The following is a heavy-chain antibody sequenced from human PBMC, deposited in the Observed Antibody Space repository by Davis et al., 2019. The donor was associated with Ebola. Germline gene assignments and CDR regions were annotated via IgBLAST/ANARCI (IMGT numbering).Heavy chain of an antibody. D-gene: IGHD2-2*01. Sequence: ASVKVSCKASGYTFTSYGISWVRQAPGQGLEWMGWISAYNGNTNYAQKLQGRVTMTTDTSTSTAYMELRSLRSDDTAVYYCARDEYCSSTSCAYYYYYYGMDVWGQGTTVTVSS. CDR2: ISAYNGNT. J-gene: IGHJ6*02. V-gene: IGHV1-18*01. CDR1: GYTFTSYG. CDR3: ARDEYCSSTSCAYYYYYYGMDV.